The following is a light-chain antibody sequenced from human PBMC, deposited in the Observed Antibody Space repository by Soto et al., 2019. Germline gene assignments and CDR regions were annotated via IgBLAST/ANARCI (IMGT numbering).Light chain of an antibody. CDR1: SSNIERNT. V-gene: IGLV1-44*01. J-gene: IGLJ1*01. CDR3: SSWDEWLNGLYV. CDR2: RSD. Sequence: VLTQPPSASGTPGQRVTISCSGSSSNIERNTVNWYQQLPGTAPRLLIYRSDQRPSGVPDRFSGSKSGTSASLAISGLQSEDEFYYYCSSWDEWLNGLYVFGPGNKVTDL.